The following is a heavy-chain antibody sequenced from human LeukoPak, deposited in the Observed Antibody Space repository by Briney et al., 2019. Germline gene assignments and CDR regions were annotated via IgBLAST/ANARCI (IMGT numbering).Heavy chain of an antibody. Sequence: PGGSLRLSCAASGFTFSSYSMNWIRQPPGKGLEWIGEINHSGSTNYNPSLKSRVTISVDTSKNQFSLKLSSVTAADTAVYYCAGLLPPYYDFWSGTYGMDVWGQGTTVTVSS. J-gene: IGHJ6*02. V-gene: IGHV4-34*08. D-gene: IGHD3-3*01. CDR1: GFTFSSYS. CDR3: AGLLPPYYDFWSGTYGMDV. CDR2: INHSGST.